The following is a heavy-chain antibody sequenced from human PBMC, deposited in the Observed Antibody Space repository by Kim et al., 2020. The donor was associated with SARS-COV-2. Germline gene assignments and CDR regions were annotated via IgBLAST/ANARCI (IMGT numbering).Heavy chain of an antibody. CDR2: IDPSDSYT. Sequence: GESLKISCKGSGYSFTSYWISWVRQMPGKGLEWMGRIDPSDSYTNYSPSFQGHVTISADKSISTAYLQWSSLKASDTAMYYCARQSYCGGDCYSDWYFDLWGRGTLVTVSS. CDR1: GYSFTSYW. J-gene: IGHJ2*01. V-gene: IGHV5-10-1*01. CDR3: ARQSYCGGDCYSDWYFDL. D-gene: IGHD2-21*02.